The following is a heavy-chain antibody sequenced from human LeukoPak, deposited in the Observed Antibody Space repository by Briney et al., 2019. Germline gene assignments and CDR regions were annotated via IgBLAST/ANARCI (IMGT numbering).Heavy chain of an antibody. Sequence: SETLSLTCTVSGGSISSSSYYWGWIRQPPGKGLEWIGSIYYSGSTYYNPSLKSRVTISVDTSKNQFSLKLSSVTAADTAVYYCARPFPNYGSGNLPRVWGQGTLVTVSS. V-gene: IGHV4-39*01. J-gene: IGHJ4*02. CDR1: GGSISSSSYY. D-gene: IGHD3-10*01. CDR3: ARPFPNYGSGNLPRV. CDR2: IYYSGST.